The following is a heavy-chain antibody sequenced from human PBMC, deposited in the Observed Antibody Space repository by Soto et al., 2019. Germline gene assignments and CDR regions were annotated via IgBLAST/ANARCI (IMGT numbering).Heavy chain of an antibody. CDR1: GFTFSSYA. Sequence: EVQLLESGGGLVQPGGSLRLSCTASGFTFSSYAMSWVRQAPGKGLEWVSAISSSGGSTYFADSVKGRFTISRDNSKSTLSLQMNSLRAEDTAIYYCAKGGGSNWFDPWGQGTLVSVSA. V-gene: IGHV3-23*01. D-gene: IGHD5-12*01. CDR2: ISSSGGST. J-gene: IGHJ5*02. CDR3: AKGGGSNWFDP.